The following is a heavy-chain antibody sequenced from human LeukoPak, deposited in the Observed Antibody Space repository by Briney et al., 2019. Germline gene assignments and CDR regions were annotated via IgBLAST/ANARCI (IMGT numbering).Heavy chain of an antibody. Sequence: RPGGSLRLSCAASGFNFDDYGMTWVRQAPGRGLEWVSGVNWSGSSTNYADSVKGRFTISRDSATNSLYLQMNSLRAEDTASYYCARAHNYDGRDYYYAFSDYWGQGTLVTVSS. CDR1: GFNFDDYG. CDR2: VNWSGSST. CDR3: ARAHNYDGRDYYYAFSDY. J-gene: IGHJ4*02. D-gene: IGHD3-22*01. V-gene: IGHV3-20*04.